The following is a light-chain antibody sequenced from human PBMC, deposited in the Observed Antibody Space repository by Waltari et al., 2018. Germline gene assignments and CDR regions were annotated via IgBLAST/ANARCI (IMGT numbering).Light chain of an antibody. V-gene: IGLV1-40*01. CDR1: RPHIVAGSA. CDR2: GNN. CDR3: QSYGRDWV. J-gene: IGLJ3*02. Sequence: QSVLTQPPSLSGAPGQRVTIPCTGSRPHIVAGSAVHWYQQLPGTAPKLPIYGNNNRPSGVPDRFSGSKSGTSASLAITGLQTEDEAYYYCQSYGRDWVFGGGTKLTVL.